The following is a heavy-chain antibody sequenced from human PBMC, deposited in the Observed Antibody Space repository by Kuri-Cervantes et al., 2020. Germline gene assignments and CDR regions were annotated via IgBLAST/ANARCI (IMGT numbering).Heavy chain of an antibody. Sequence: ASVKVSCKASGYTLTYRYLHWVRQAPGQGLEWMGWINPNSGGTNYAQKFQGRVTMTRDTSISTAYMELSRLRSDDTAVYYCARERRSYYDSSAIWGRDAFDIWGQGTMVTVSS. V-gene: IGHV1-2*02. D-gene: IGHD3-22*01. J-gene: IGHJ3*02. CDR2: INPNSGGT. CDR3: ARERRSYYDSSAIWGRDAFDI. CDR1: GYTLTYRY.